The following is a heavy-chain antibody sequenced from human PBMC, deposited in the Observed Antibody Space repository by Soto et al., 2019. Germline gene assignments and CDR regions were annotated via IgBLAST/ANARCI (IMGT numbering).Heavy chain of an antibody. D-gene: IGHD2-21*02. CDR2: IIPILGIA. Sequence: QVQLVQSGAEMKKPGSSVKVSCKASGGTFSSYTISWVRQAPGQGLEWMGRIIPILGIANYAQKFQGRVTINADKSTSTAYMELSSLRSEDTAVYYCALWGKGADCGGDCYPYFDYWGQGTLVTVSS. CDR3: ALWGKGADCGGDCYPYFDY. CDR1: GGTFSSYT. V-gene: IGHV1-69*02. J-gene: IGHJ4*02.